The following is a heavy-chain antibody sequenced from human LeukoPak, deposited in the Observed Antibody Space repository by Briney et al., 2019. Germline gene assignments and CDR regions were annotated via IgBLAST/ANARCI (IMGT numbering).Heavy chain of an antibody. CDR3: ARESGAGGYFSYYNVDV. CDR1: GFTFSSYS. J-gene: IGHJ6*03. D-gene: IGHD7-27*01. CDR2: ISSSSSTI. Sequence: GGSLRLSCAASGFTFSSYSMNWVRQAPGKGLEWVSYISSSSSTIYYADSVKGRFTISRDNAKNSLYLQMNSLRAEDTAGYYCARESGAGGYFSYYNVDVWGKGTTVTVSS. V-gene: IGHV3-48*04.